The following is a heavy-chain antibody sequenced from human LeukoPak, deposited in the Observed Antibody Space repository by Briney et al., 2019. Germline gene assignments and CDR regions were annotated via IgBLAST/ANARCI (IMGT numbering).Heavy chain of an antibody. Sequence: PGRSLRLSCAASGFTFSSYGMHWVRQVPGKGLEWVAVISYDGSNKYYADSVKGRFTISRDNSKNTLYLQMNSLRAEDTAVYYCAKGGVGSSPYYYYGMDVWGQGTTVTVSS. V-gene: IGHV3-30*18. CDR1: GFTFSSYG. CDR3: AKGGVGSSPYYYYGMDV. CDR2: ISYDGSNK. J-gene: IGHJ6*02. D-gene: IGHD6-6*01.